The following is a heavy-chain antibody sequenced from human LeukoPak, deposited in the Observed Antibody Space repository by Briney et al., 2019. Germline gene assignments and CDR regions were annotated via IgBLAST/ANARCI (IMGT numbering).Heavy chain of an antibody. J-gene: IGHJ4*02. CDR2: TYHRGGT. D-gene: IGHD2-15*01. CDR3: ARNAAHEYYFDY. CDR1: GFTFSSYAM. Sequence: PGGSLRLSCAASGFTFSSYAMSWVRQPPGKGLEWIGETYHRGGTNFNPSLKSRVTISVDKSKNQLSLKLSSVTAADTAVYYCARNAAHEYYFDYWGQGTLVTVSS. V-gene: IGHV4-4*02.